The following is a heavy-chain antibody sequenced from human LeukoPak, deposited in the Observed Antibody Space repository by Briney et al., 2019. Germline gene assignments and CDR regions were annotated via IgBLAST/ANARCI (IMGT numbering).Heavy chain of an antibody. D-gene: IGHD3-16*02. CDR3: ARDPSMITFGGVIVPYFDY. V-gene: IGHV1-69*04. Sequence: SVKVSCKASGGTFSSYAISWVRQAPGQGLEWMGRIIPILGIANYAQKFQGRVTMTRDTSTSTVYMELSSLRSEDTAVYYCARDPSMITFGGVIVPYFDYWGQGTLVTVSS. J-gene: IGHJ4*02. CDR2: IIPILGIA. CDR1: GGTFSSYA.